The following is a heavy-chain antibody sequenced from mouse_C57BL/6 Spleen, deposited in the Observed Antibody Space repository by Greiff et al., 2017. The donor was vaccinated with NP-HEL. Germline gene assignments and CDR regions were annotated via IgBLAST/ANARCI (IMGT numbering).Heavy chain of an antibody. CDR2: INPNNGGT. V-gene: IGHV1-26*01. CDR3: ARGYFDSY. D-gene: IGHD1-2*01. J-gene: IGHJ2*01. Sequence: EVQLQQSGPELVKPGASVKISCKASGYSFTDYYMNWVKQSHGKSLEWIGDINPNNGGTSYNQKFKGKATLTVDKSSSTAYIELRSQTSENSAVYYCARGYFDSYWGQGTTLTVSS. CDR1: GYSFTDYY.